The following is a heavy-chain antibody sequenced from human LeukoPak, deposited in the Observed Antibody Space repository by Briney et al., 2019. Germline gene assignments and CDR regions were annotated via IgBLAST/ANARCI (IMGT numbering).Heavy chain of an antibody. CDR2: TYYSGST. V-gene: IGHV4-39*07. CDR3: ARVSGSYGFY. CDR1: GGSIIISNYY. Sequence: PSETLSLTCTVSGGSIIISNYYWDWIRQPPGKGLEWIGSTYYSGSTYYNPSLKSRVTISEDTSKNQFSLKLSSVTAADTAVYYCARVSGSYGFYWGQGTLVTVSS. J-gene: IGHJ4*02. D-gene: IGHD1-26*01.